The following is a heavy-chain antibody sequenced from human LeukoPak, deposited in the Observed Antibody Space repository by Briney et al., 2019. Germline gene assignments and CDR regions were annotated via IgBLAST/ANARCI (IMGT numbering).Heavy chain of an antibody. V-gene: IGHV4-39*07. Sequence: SETLSLTCSVSGDSIDSVSYYWGWIRQAPGKGPEWIASIDYSGRTFYNPSLRSRVTISVDTSNNDFSLNLTSVTAADTAVYYCAAEFYDFLSGESWFDPWGQGALVTVS. CDR2: IDYSGRT. J-gene: IGHJ5*02. CDR1: GDSIDSVSYY. D-gene: IGHD3-9*01. CDR3: AAEFYDFLSGESWFDP.